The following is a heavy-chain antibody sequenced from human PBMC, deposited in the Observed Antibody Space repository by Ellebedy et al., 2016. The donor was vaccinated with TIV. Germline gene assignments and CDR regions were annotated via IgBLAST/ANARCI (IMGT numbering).Heavy chain of an antibody. V-gene: IGHV3-23*01. Sequence: GGSLRLXXVASGFSFGGYTMHWVRQAPGKGLEWVSGISARDHSTYYADSVKGRFTISRDTSKNTVYLQMSSLRAEDTAVYYCAKSVLRGITRFDYWGQGTLVTVSS. D-gene: IGHD3-10*01. J-gene: IGHJ4*02. CDR3: AKSVLRGITRFDY. CDR1: GFSFGGYT. CDR2: ISARDHST.